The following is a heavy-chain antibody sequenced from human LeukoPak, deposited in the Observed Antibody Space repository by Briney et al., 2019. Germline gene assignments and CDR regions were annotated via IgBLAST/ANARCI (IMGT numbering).Heavy chain of an antibody. J-gene: IGHJ3*02. CDR1: GFTFSSYA. CDR2: INGDGSST. CDR3: ARDGLPAARDI. Sequence: GGSLRLSCAASGFTFSSYAMSWVRQAPGKGLVWVSRINGDGSSTNYADSVKGRFTISRDNAKNTLYLQMNSLRAEDTAVYYCARDGLPAARDIWGQGTMVTVSS. V-gene: IGHV3-74*01. D-gene: IGHD6-6*01.